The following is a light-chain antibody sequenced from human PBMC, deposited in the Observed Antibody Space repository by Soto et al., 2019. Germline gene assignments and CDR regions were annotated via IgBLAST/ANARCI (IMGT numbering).Light chain of an antibody. Sequence: QSVLTQPPSASGTPGQRVTISCSGSSSNIGSNTVNWYQQLPGTAPKLLIYSNNQRPSGVPDRFSGSKSGTSASASLALTGLQAGDEADYYCQSYDSSLNTYVFGPGTKLTVL. J-gene: IGLJ1*01. CDR1: SSNIGSNT. CDR3: QSYDSSLNTYV. CDR2: SNN. V-gene: IGLV1-44*01.